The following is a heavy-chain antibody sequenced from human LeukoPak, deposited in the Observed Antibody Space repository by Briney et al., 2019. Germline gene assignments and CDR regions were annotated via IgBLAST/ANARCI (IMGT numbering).Heavy chain of an antibody. D-gene: IGHD2-15*01. J-gene: IGHJ5*02. Sequence: SETLSLTCTASGGSISSYYWSWIRQPPGKGLEWIGYIYYSGSTNYNPSLKSRVTISVDTSKNQFSLKLSSVTAADTAVYYCARNRGVCSGGSCYSYWFDPWGQGTLVTVSS. CDR3: ARNRGVCSGGSCYSYWFDP. V-gene: IGHV4-59*01. CDR1: GGSISSYY. CDR2: IYYSGST.